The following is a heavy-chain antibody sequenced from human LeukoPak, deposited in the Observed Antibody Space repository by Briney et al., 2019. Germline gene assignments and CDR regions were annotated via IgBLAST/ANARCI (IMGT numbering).Heavy chain of an antibody. D-gene: IGHD2-21*02. V-gene: IGHV3-23*01. CDR1: GFTFKNAW. Sequence: PGGSLRLSCAASGFTFKNAWMSWVRQPPGEGLEWVAAISPSGDSTTYRDSVKGQFTISRDNSRNRLYLQMNTLTVEDTAIYYSARRLLTGGVTDFFDFWGQGALVTVSS. CDR2: ISPSGDST. CDR3: ARRLLTGGVTDFFDF. J-gene: IGHJ4*02.